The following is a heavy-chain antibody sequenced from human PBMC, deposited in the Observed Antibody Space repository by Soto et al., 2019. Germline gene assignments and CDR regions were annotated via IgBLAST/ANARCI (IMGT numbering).Heavy chain of an antibody. J-gene: IGHJ4*02. Sequence: EVPLVESGGGLVQPGGSLRLSCAASGFTVSSNYMSWVRQAPGKGLEWVSVIYSGGSTNYADSVKGRFTISRDNSKHTLYLQMNSLRAEDTAVYYCAREGVVAASDWGQGTLVTVSS. CDR2: IYSGGST. CDR3: AREGVVAASD. CDR1: GFTVSSNY. V-gene: IGHV3-66*01. D-gene: IGHD2-15*01.